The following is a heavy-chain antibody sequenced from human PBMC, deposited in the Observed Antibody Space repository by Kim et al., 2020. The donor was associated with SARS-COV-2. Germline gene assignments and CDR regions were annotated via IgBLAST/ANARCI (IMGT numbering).Heavy chain of an antibody. J-gene: IGHJ5*02. CDR3: AREGFGYSYGPNIVGATP. V-gene: IGHV4-38-2*02. D-gene: IGHD1-26*01. CDR2: IYHSGST. Sequence: SETLSLTCTVSGYSISSGYYWGWIRQPPGKGLEWIGSIYHSGSTYYNPSLKSRVTISVDTSKNQFSLKLSSVTAADTAVYYCAREGFGYSYGPNIVGATPWGQGTLVTVSS. CDR1: GYSISSGYY.